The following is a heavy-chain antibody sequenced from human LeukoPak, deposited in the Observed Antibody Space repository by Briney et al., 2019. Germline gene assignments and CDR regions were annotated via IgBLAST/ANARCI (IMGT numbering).Heavy chain of an antibody. CDR1: GFTFSSYE. CDR2: ISSSGSTI. J-gene: IGHJ4*02. D-gene: IGHD6-13*01. Sequence: PGGSLRLSCAASGFTFSSYEMSWVRQAPGKGLEWVSYISSSGSTIYYSDSVKGRFTISRDNAKNSLYLQMNSLRAEDTALYYCARAPSSSNLLVFDFWGQGTLVTVSS. CDR3: ARAPSSSNLLVFDF. V-gene: IGHV3-48*03.